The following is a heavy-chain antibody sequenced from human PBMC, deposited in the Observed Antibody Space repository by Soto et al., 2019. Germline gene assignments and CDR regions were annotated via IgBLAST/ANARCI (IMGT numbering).Heavy chain of an antibody. CDR3: ARGDSNYGTYYYYGMDV. V-gene: IGHV1-69*13. CDR1: GGTFSSYA. D-gene: IGHD4-4*01. Sequence: SVKVSCKASGGTFSSYAISWVRQAPGQGLEWMGGIIPIFGTANYAQKFQGRVTITADESTSTAYMELSSLRSEDTAVYYCARGDSNYGTYYYYGMDVRGQGTTVTVSS. J-gene: IGHJ6*02. CDR2: IIPIFGTA.